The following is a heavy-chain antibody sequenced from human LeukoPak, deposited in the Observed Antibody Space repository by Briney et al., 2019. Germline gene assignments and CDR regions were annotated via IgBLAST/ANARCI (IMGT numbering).Heavy chain of an antibody. J-gene: IGHJ4*02. CDR3: AKWGDYDILTGYYDSDY. D-gene: IGHD3-9*01. CDR1: GFTFSNYA. CDR2: IVGSGGST. Sequence: GASLRLSCPASGFTFSNYAMSWVRQAPGKGLEWVSAIVGSGGSTYYADSVKGRFTISRDNPKNTLYLQMNSLRAEDTAVYYCAKWGDYDILTGYYDSDYWGQGTLVTVSS. V-gene: IGHV3-23*01.